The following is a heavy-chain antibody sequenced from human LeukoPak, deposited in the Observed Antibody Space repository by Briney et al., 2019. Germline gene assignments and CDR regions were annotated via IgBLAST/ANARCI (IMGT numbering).Heavy chain of an antibody. V-gene: IGHV4-59*01. CDR2: IYYSGST. CDR1: GGSISSYY. D-gene: IGHD2-15*01. J-gene: IGHJ5*02. Sequence: PSETLSLTCTVSGGSISSYYWSWIRQPPGKGLEWIGYIYYSGSTNYNLSLKSRVTISVDTSKNQFSLKLSSVTAADTAVYYCARGGVVVAATLDPWGQGTLVTVSS. CDR3: ARGGVVVAATLDP.